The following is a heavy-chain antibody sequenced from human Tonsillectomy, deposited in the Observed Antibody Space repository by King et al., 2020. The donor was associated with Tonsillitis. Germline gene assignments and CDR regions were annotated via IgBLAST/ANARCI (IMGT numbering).Heavy chain of an antibody. Sequence: DVQLVESGGGLVKPGGSLRLSCAASGFTFSSYIMNWVRQAPGKGLEWVSSISSSSTYIYYADSVKGRFTISRDNAKNSLYLQMHSLRAEDTAVYYCARGGGGEMATIMTVRPRTPDYWGQGTLVTVSS. CDR3: ARGGGGEMATIMTVRPRTPDY. D-gene: IGHD5-24*01. J-gene: IGHJ4*02. CDR1: GFTFSSYI. CDR2: ISSSSTYI. V-gene: IGHV3-21*01.